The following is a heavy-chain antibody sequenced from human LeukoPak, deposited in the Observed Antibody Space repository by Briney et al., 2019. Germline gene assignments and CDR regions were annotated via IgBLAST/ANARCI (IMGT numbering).Heavy chain of an antibody. V-gene: IGHV3-7*05. J-gene: IGHJ4*02. D-gene: IGHD3-10*01. CDR1: GFTFSNYW. CDR3: ARDKDPYGSGSYWL. Sequence: GGSLRLSCAASGFTFSNYWMSWVRQAAGKGLEWVASIKLDGSEIYYVDSVKGRFNISRDNAKNSLYLQMNSLRAEDTAVYYCARDKDPYGSGSYWLWGRGTLVTVSS. CDR2: IKLDGSEI.